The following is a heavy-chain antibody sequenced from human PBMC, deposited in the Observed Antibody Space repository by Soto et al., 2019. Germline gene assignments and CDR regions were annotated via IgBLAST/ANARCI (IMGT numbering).Heavy chain of an antibody. CDR1: GGSISSYY. D-gene: IGHD6-6*01. CDR3: ARIDGSSLGEPDIDY. CDR2: IYYSGST. J-gene: IGHJ4*02. V-gene: IGHV4-59*08. Sequence: PSETLSLTCTVSGGSISSYYWSWIRQPPGKGLEWIGYIYYSGSTNYNPSLKSRVTISVDTSKNQFSLKLSSVTAADTAVYYCARIDGSSLGEPDIDYWGQGTLVTVSS.